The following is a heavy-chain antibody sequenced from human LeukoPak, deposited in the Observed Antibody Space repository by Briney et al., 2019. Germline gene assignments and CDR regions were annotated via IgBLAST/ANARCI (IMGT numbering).Heavy chain of an antibody. D-gene: IGHD2/OR15-2a*01. CDR2: ISYDGSNK. V-gene: IGHV3-30-3*01. CDR3: VRDPGFEYRFDY. CDR1: GFTFSSYA. J-gene: IGHJ4*02. Sequence: GGSLRLSCAASGFTFSSYAMHWVRQAPGKGLEWVAVISYDGSNKYYADSVKGRFTISRDNSKNTLYLQMNSLRAEDTAVYYCVRDPGFEYRFDYWGQGTLVTVSS.